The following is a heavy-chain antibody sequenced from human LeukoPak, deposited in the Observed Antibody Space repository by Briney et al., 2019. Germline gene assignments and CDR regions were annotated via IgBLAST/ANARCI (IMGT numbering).Heavy chain of an antibody. V-gene: IGHV4-59*08. D-gene: IGHD3-22*01. CDR3: ARLYYDSSGSIDY. J-gene: IGHJ4*02. Sequence: SETLSLTCTVSGGSISNYYWSWIRQPPGKGLEWIGYIYYSGSTNYNPSLKSRVTISVDTSKNQFSLKLSSVTAADTAVYYCARLYYDSSGSIDYWGQGTLVTVSS. CDR2: IYYSGST. CDR1: GGSISNYY.